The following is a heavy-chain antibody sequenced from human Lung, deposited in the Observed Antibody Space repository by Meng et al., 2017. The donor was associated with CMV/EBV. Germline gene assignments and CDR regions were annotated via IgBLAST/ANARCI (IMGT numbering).Heavy chain of an antibody. CDR1: GGSISSSNFY. V-gene: IGHV4-39*01. CDR2: IYHSGST. CDR3: ARRRGGSGRDC. D-gene: IGHD3-10*01. J-gene: IGHJ4*02. Sequence: QPQRQWSGPGLGKPSPPRSPTCTVSGGSISSSNFYWDWIRQPPGKGLEWIGAIYHSGSTSYNPSLQSRVTMFVDTSKNQFSLMLTSVTATDTAVYHCARRRGGSGRDCWGQGTLVTVSS.